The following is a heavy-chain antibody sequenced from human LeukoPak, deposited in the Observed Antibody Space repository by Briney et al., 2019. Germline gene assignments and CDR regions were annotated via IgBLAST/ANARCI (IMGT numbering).Heavy chain of an antibody. Sequence: PSETLSLTCTVSGDSISSGDYYWSWIRQPPGKGLEWIGYIYYSGSTYYNPSLKTRFTISVDTSKNQFSLKQSSVTAADTAVYYCARGRGYSFWSGIRIWFDPWGQGTLVTVSS. V-gene: IGHV4-30-4*08. J-gene: IGHJ5*02. CDR1: GDSISSGDYY. CDR3: ARGRGYSFWSGIRIWFDP. CDR2: IYYSGST. D-gene: IGHD3-3*01.